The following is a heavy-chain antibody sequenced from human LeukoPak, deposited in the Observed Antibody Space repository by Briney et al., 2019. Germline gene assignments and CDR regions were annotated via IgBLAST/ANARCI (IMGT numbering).Heavy chain of an antibody. CDR3: AAAPRPYERNAFVF. J-gene: IGHJ3*01. CDR1: GFTFTSSA. Sequence: ASVKVSCKASGFTFTSSAVQWVRQARGQRLEWIGWIVVGSGNTNYAQKFQERVTITRDMSTSTAYMELSSLRSEDTAVYYCAAAPRPYERNAFVFGGKGTMVTAFS. CDR2: IVVGSGNT. D-gene: IGHD3-3*01. V-gene: IGHV1-58*01.